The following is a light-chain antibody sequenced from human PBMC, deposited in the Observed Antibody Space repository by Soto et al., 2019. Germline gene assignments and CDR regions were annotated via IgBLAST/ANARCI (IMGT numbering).Light chain of an antibody. V-gene: IGLV2-14*01. J-gene: IGLJ1*01. CDR2: EVS. CDR1: SSDVGGYNY. CDR3: SSYTSSSPLG. Sequence: QSALTQPASVSGSPGQSITISCTGTSSDVGGYNYVSWYQQHPGKAPKLMIYEVSNRPSGVSNRFSGSKSGNTASLTISGLQAEDEADYYCSSYTSSSPLGFGTGTKVTAL.